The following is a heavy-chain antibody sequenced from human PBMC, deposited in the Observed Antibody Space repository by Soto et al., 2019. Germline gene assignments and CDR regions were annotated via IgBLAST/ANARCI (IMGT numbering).Heavy chain of an antibody. V-gene: IGHV3-23*01. J-gene: IGHJ5*02. CDR3: AKHMVATTRPLTS. CDR2: ISGGGGGA. D-gene: IGHD5-12*01. CDR1: GFIFTSSG. Sequence: PGGSLRHSCAASGFIFTSSGMSWVRQPPGKGLEWVSSISGGGGGAYYADSVKGRFTISRDNSKNKVYLQMNSLRVEDTAIYYCAKHMVATTRPLTSWGQGTLVTVSS.